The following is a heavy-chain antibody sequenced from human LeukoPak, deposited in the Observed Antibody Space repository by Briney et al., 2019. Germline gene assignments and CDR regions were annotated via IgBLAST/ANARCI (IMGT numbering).Heavy chain of an antibody. D-gene: IGHD3-22*01. J-gene: IGHJ4*02. CDR3: ARAAYYDSTGYFDY. CDR2: INHSGGRT. CDR1: GYTFTSYY. Sequence: GSVTVSCKASGYTFTSYYMDWVRQAPGEGLEGMGIINHSGGRTTYTHKFHGRLTISSDTSTRTVYMELSSLRSEYTAVYYCARAAYYDSTGYFDYWGQGTLVTVSS. V-gene: IGHV1-46*01.